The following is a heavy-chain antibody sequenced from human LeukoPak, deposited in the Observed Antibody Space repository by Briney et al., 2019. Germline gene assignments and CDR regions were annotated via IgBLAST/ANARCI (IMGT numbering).Heavy chain of an antibody. CDR2: IYYSGST. CDR1: GGSISSGGYY. D-gene: IGHD6-19*01. J-gene: IGHJ4*02. Sequence: SQTLSLTCTVSGGSISSGGYYWSWIRQHPGKGLEWIGHIYYSGSTYYNPSLKSRVTISVDTSKNQFSLKLSSVTAADTAVYYCARSSGWYRDAVFDYWGQGTLVTVSS. CDR3: ARSSGWYRDAVFDY. V-gene: IGHV4-31*03.